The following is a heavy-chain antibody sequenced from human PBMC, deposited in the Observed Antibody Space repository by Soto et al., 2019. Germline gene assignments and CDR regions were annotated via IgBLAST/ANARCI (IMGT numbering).Heavy chain of an antibody. CDR2: ISSSSSTI. CDR3: ARDRERYDFWSGYYDYYYGMDV. J-gene: IGHJ6*02. D-gene: IGHD3-3*01. CDR1: GFTFSSYS. Sequence: PGGSLRLSCAASGFTFSSYSMNWVRQAPGKGLEWVSYISSSSSTIYYADSVKGRFTISRDNAKNSLYLQMNSPRDEDTAVYYCARDRERYDFWSGYYDYYYGMDVWGQGTTVTVSS. V-gene: IGHV3-48*02.